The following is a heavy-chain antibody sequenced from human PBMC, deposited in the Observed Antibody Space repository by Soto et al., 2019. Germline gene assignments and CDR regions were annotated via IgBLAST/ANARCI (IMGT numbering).Heavy chain of an antibody. Sequence: SETLSLTCAVSGRSISSSNWWSWVRPPPGKGLEWIGEIYHSGSTNYNPSLKSRVTISVDKSKNQFSLKLSSVTAADTAVYYCARRGSGYYPYYFDHWGQGTLVTVSS. D-gene: IGHD3-22*01. CDR1: GRSISSSNW. J-gene: IGHJ4*02. V-gene: IGHV4-4*02. CDR2: IYHSGST. CDR3: ARRGSGYYPYYFDH.